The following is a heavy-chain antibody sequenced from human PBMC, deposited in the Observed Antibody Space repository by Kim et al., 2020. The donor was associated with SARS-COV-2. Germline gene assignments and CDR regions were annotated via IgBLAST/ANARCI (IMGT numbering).Heavy chain of an antibody. V-gene: IGHV3-23*01. Sequence: GSTYYADSVKGRFTISRDNSKNTLYLQMNSLRAEDTAVYYCAKFDDAFDIWGQGTMVTVSS. CDR2: GST. J-gene: IGHJ3*02. CDR3: AKFDDAFDI. D-gene: IGHD3-9*01.